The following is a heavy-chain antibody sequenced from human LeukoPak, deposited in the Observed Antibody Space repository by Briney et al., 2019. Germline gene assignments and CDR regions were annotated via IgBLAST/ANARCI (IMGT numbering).Heavy chain of an antibody. Sequence: SETLSLTCAVYGGSFSGYYWSWIRQPPGKGLEWIGEINHSGSTNYNPSLTSRVTISVDTSKSQFSLKPSSVTAADTAVYYCARDRGSTKPFDYWGQGTLVTVSS. V-gene: IGHV4-34*01. CDR3: ARDRGSTKPFDY. CDR2: INHSGST. D-gene: IGHD2-2*01. J-gene: IGHJ4*02. CDR1: GGSFSGYY.